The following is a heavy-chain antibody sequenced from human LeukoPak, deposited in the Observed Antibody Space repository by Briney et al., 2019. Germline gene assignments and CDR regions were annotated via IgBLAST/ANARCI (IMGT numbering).Heavy chain of an antibody. Sequence: SETLSLTCAVYGESFSGYYWSWIRQPPGKGLEWIGYIYYSGGTNYNPSLKSRVTISVDTSKNQFSLKLSSVTAADTAVYYCASDYGSGSYHYYWGQGTLVTVSS. CDR2: IYYSGGT. V-gene: IGHV4-59*01. J-gene: IGHJ4*02. CDR1: GESFSGYY. D-gene: IGHD3-10*01. CDR3: ASDYGSGSYHYY.